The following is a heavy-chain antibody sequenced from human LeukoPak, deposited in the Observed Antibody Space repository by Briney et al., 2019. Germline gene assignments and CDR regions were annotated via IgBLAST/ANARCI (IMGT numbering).Heavy chain of an antibody. V-gene: IGHV1-69*04. Sequence: ASVKVSCKASGGTFSSCAISWVRQAPGQGLEWMGRIIPILGIANYAQKFQGRVTITADKSTSTAYMELSSLRSEDTAVYYCARPGEVGSYPLGAFDIWGQGTMVTVSS. CDR2: IIPILGIA. D-gene: IGHD1-26*01. CDR1: GGTFSSCA. CDR3: ARPGEVGSYPLGAFDI. J-gene: IGHJ3*02.